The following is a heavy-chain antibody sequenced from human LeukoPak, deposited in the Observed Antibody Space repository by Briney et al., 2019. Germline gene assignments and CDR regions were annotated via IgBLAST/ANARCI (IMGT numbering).Heavy chain of an antibody. CDR2: MNPNSGNT. CDR3: ARGPSYYDILTGYSNFDY. J-gene: IGHJ4*02. V-gene: IGHV1-8*01. CDR1: GYTFTSYD. D-gene: IGHD3-9*01. Sequence: ASVKVSCKASGYTFTSYDINWVRQATGQGLEWMGWMNPNSGNTGYAQKFQGRVTMTRNTSISTAYMELSSLGSEDTAVYYCARGPSYYDILTGYSNFDYWGQGTLVTVSS.